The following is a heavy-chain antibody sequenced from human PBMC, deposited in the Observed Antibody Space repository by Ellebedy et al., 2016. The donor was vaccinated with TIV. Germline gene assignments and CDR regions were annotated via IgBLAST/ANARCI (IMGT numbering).Heavy chain of an antibody. D-gene: IGHD7-27*01. CDR3: TKDLLRGIWGGSGRDY. V-gene: IGHV3-9*01. CDR1: GFTFDDYA. Sequence: SLKISCAASGFTFDDYAMHWVRQAPGKGLEWVSGISWRGHYIGYADSVRGRFTISRGNAKNSLYLQMNSLRIEGTAVYYCTKDLLRGIWGGSGRDYWGQGTLVTVSS. J-gene: IGHJ4*02. CDR2: ISWRGHYI.